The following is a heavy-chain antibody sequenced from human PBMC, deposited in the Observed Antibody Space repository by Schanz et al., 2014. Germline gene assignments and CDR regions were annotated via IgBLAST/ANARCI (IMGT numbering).Heavy chain of an antibody. CDR2: INSDGSTT. CDR3: AKDMHKDYGGKPQAFDI. J-gene: IGHJ6*02. V-gene: IGHV3-74*01. D-gene: IGHD4-17*01. CDR1: GFTFSSYW. Sequence: EVQLVESGGGLVQPGGSLRLSCAASGFTFSSYWMHWVRQAPGKGLVWVSRINSDGSTTIYADSVKGRFTISRDNAKNTLYLQMNSLRAEDTAVYYCAKDMHKDYGGKPQAFDIWGQGTTVIVSS.